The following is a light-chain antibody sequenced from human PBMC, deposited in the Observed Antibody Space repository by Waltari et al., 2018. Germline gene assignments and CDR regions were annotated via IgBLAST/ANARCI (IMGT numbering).Light chain of an antibody. V-gene: IGKV3-20*01. CDR2: DAS. CDR1: QSVGKF. Sequence: EIVLTQSPGTLSLSPGERATLSCRASQSVGKFLAWYKKKPGQSPRLLIYDASSRATCIPDRFSGSGFVTDFSLTISRLEPEDFAVYYCQHYVRLPVSFGQGTKVGIK. CDR3: QHYVRLPVS. J-gene: IGKJ1*01.